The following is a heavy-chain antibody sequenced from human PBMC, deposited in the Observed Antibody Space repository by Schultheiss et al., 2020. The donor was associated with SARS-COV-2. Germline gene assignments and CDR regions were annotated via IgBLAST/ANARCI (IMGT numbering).Heavy chain of an antibody. D-gene: IGHD2-2*01. V-gene: IGHV3-23*01. CDR2: ISGSGGST. J-gene: IGHJ3*02. CDR3: ARDADIVVVPAASDAFDI. CDR1: GFTFNSYG. Sequence: GGSLRLSCAASGFTFNSYGMHWVRQAPGKGLEWVSAISGSGGSTYYADSVKGRFTISRDNSKNTLYLQMNSLRAEDTAVYYCARDADIVVVPAASDAFDIWGQGTMVTVSS.